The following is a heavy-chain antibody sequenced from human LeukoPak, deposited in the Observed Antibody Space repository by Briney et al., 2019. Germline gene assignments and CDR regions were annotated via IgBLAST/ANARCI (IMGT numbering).Heavy chain of an antibody. CDR2: IYDSGST. V-gene: IGHV4-59*08. Sequence: SETLSLTCTASGGSISSYYWSWIRQSPGKGLEWIGYIYDSGSTNYNPSLKSRVTISVDTSKNQFSLKLSSVTAADTAVYYCARGPRQWLVPFDYWGQGTLVTVSS. J-gene: IGHJ4*02. CDR3: ARGPRQWLVPFDY. CDR1: GGSISSYY. D-gene: IGHD6-19*01.